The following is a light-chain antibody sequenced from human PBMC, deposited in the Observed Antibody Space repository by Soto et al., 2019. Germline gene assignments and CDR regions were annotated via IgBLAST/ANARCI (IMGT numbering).Light chain of an antibody. J-gene: IGLJ3*02. V-gene: IGLV4-69*01. Sequence: QSVLTQSPSASASLGASVKLTCTLSSGHSSYAIAWHHQQPEKGPRYLMKLNSDGSHSKGDGIPDRFSGSSSGAERYLTISSLQSEDEADYYCQTWGTGPWVFGGGTKLTVL. CDR3: QTWGTGPWV. CDR2: LNSDGSH. CDR1: SGHSSYA.